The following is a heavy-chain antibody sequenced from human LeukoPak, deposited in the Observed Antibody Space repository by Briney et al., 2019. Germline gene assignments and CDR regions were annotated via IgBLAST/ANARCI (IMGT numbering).Heavy chain of an antibody. D-gene: IGHD7-27*01. J-gene: IGHJ6*03. CDR3: ARVPLGNRYYYYYYMDV. CDR1: GGTFSSYA. Sequence: GASVKVSCKASGGTFSSYAMSWVRQAPGQGLEWMGEIIPIFGTANYAQKFQGRVTITTDESTSTAYMELSSLRSEDTAVYYCARVPLGNRYYYYYYMDVWGKGTTVTVSS. CDR2: IIPIFGTA. V-gene: IGHV1-69*05.